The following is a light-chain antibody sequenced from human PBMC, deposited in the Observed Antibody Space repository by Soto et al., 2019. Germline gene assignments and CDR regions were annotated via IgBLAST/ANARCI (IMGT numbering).Light chain of an antibody. Sequence: QSALTQPPSASGTPGQRVTISCSGSSSNIGSNTVHWYQQLPGTAPKLLIYGNSNRPSGVPDRFSGSKSGTSASLAITGLQAEDEADYYCQSYDSSLSASYVFGTGTKVTVL. CDR2: GNS. CDR3: QSYDSSLSASYV. V-gene: IGLV1-40*01. CDR1: SSNIGSNT. J-gene: IGLJ1*01.